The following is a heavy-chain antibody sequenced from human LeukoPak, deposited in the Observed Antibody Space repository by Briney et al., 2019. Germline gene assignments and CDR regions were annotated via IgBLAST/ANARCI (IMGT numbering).Heavy chain of an antibody. V-gene: IGHV3-23*01. CDR3: AKWRTAYYYGSGGNYFDY. CDR2: MSGSSGST. J-gene: IGHJ4*02. CDR1: GFTFNSYG. Sequence: PGGSLRLSCAASGFTFNSYGMSWVRQAPGKGLEWVSGMSGSSGSTNYADSVKGRFSISRDNSKNTLYLQMNSLRAEDTAVYYCAKWRTAYYYGSGGNYFDYWGQGTLVTVSS. D-gene: IGHD3-10*01.